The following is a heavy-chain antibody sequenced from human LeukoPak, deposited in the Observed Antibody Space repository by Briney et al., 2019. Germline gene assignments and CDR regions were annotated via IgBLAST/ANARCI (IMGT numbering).Heavy chain of an antibody. CDR3: ARGDYDYVWGSYRYRGYFDY. Sequence: SETLSLTCAVSGGSISSGGYSWSWIRQPPGKGLEWIGYIYYSGSTYYNPSLKSRLTISVDTSKNQFSLKLSSVTAADTAVYYCARGDYDYVWGSYRYRGYFDYWGQGTLVTVSS. D-gene: IGHD3-16*02. CDR1: GGSISSGGYS. V-gene: IGHV4-30-4*07. CDR2: IYYSGST. J-gene: IGHJ4*02.